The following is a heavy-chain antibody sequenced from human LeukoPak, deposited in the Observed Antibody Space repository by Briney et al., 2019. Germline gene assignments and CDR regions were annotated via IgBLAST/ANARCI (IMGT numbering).Heavy chain of an antibody. CDR1: GFTFSSYA. V-gene: IGHV3-23*01. D-gene: IGHD5-18*01. J-gene: IGHJ4*02. CDR3: ARRIQLWSRPFDY. CDR2: ISGSGGST. Sequence: PGGSLRLSCAASGFTFSSYAMSWVRQAPGKGLEWVSAISGSGGSTYYADSVKGRFTISRDNSKNTLYLQRNSLRAEDTAVYYCARRIQLWSRPFDYWGQGTLVTVSS.